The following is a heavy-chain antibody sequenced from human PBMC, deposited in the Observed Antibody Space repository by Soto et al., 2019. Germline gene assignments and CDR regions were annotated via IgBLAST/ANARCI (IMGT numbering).Heavy chain of an antibody. CDR2: ISYDGSNK. J-gene: IGHJ3*02. CDR3: ARDIKQWLVLWYAFDI. D-gene: IGHD6-19*01. V-gene: IGHV3-30-3*01. CDR1: GFTFSSYA. Sequence: GGSLRLSCAASGFTFSSYAMHWVRQAPGKGLEWVAVISYDGSNKYYADSVKGRFTISRDNSKNTLYLQMNSLRAEDTAVYYCARDIKQWLVLWYAFDIWGQGTMVTVSS.